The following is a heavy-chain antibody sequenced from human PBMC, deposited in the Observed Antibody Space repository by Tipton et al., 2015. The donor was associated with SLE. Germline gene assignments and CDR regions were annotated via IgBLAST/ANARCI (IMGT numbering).Heavy chain of an antibody. Sequence: SLRLSCAASRFTFSSYSMNWVRQAPGKGLEWVSSISSSSSYIYYADSVKGRFTISRDNAKNSLYLQMNSLRAEDTAVYYCARSYDSSRAFDIWGQGTMVTVSS. J-gene: IGHJ3*02. CDR3: ARSYDSSRAFDI. V-gene: IGHV3-21*01. CDR2: ISSSSSYI. CDR1: RFTFSSYS. D-gene: IGHD3-22*01.